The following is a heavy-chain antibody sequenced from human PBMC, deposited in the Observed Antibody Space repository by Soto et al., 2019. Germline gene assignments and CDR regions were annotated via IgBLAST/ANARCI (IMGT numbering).Heavy chain of an antibody. J-gene: IGHJ6*03. V-gene: IGHV3-48*01. CDR1: GFTFSSYS. D-gene: IGHD4-17*01. CDR2: ISSSSSTI. Sequence: GGSLRLSCAASGFTFSSYSMNWVRQAPGKGLEWVSYISSSSSTIYYADSVKGRFTISRDNAKNSLYLQMNSLRAEDTAVYYCARDRPVDYGDYVSYYYYMDVWGKGTTVTVSS. CDR3: ARDRPVDYGDYVSYYYYMDV.